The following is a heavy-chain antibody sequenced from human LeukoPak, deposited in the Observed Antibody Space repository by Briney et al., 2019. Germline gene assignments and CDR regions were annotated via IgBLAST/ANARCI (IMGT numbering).Heavy chain of an antibody. CDR3: ARANIAAAGAAFY. D-gene: IGHD6-13*01. J-gene: IGHJ4*02. Sequence: SETLSLTCTVSGGSIRTYCWNWIRQPPEKGLEWVGYIYYSGSTNYNPSLKSRVTMSVDPSKNHFSLKLSSVTAADTAVYYCARANIAAAGAAFYWGQRTLVTVSS. CDR2: IYYSGST. CDR1: GGSIRTYC. V-gene: IGHV4-59*01.